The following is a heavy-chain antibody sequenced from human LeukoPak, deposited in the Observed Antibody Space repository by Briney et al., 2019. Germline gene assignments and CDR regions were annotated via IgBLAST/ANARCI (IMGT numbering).Heavy chain of an antibody. J-gene: IGHJ4*02. Sequence: GGSLRLSCAASGFTFSDYYMSWIRQAPGEGLEWVSYICDSGRTIYYADSVKGRFTISRDNAKNSVHLQMNNLRAEDTAVYYCARDRLGDYDHSGYYDKWGQGTLVTVSS. CDR2: ICDSGRTI. V-gene: IGHV3-11*01. D-gene: IGHD3-22*01. CDR1: GFTFSDYY. CDR3: ARDRLGDYDHSGYYDK.